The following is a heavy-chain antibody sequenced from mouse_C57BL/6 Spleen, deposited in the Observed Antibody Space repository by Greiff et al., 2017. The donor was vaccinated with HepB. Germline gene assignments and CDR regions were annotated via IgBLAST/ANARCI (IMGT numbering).Heavy chain of an antibody. V-gene: IGHV5-9-1*02. CDR2: ISSGGDYI. CDR1: GFTFSSYA. J-gene: IGHJ3*01. CDR3: TRDWDGYYSFAY. Sequence: VXLVEAGEGLVKPGGSLKLSCAASGFTFSSYAMSWVRQTPEKRLEWVAYISSGGDYIYYADTVKGRFTISRDNARNTLYLQMSSLKSEDTAMYYCTRDWDGYYSFAYWGQGTLVTVSA. D-gene: IGHD2-3*01.